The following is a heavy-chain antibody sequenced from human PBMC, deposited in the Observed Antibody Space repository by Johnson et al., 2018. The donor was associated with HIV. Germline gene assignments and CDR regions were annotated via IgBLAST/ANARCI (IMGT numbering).Heavy chain of an antibody. CDR1: FTFSNYG. Sequence: FTFSNYGMHWVRQAPGKGLEWVAFIRYDGSNKYYADSVKGRFTISRDNAKNSLYLQMNSLRAEDTALYYCAKDKGIQLWLNAFDIWGQGTMVTVSS. D-gene: IGHD5-18*01. CDR2: IRYDGSNK. CDR3: AKDKGIQLWLNAFDI. J-gene: IGHJ3*02. V-gene: IGHV3-30*02.